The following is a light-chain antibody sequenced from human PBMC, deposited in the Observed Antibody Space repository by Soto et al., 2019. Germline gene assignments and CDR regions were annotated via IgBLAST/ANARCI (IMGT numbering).Light chain of an antibody. Sequence: EIVLTQSPGTVSLSPGERATLSCRASQSVSSSYLAWFQQKPGQAPRLLIYGASSRATGIPDRFSGSGSGTDFTLTISRLEPEDCAVYYGQQYGSSPRTFGQGTKVEIK. CDR3: QQYGSSPRT. J-gene: IGKJ1*01. CDR1: QSVSSSY. CDR2: GAS. V-gene: IGKV3-20*01.